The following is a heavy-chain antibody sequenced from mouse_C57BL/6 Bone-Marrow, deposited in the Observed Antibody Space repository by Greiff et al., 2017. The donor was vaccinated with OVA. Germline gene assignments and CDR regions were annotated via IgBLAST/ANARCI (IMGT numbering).Heavy chain of an antibody. Sequence: VKLMESGPGLVAPSQSLSITCTVSGFSLTSYAISWVRQPPGKGLEWLGVIWTGGGTNYNSAIKSRLSISKDNSKSQVFLKMNSLQTDDTAMYYCARNDSNYVRFAYWGQGTLVTVSA. CDR2: IWTGGGT. CDR1: GFSLTSYA. J-gene: IGHJ3*01. V-gene: IGHV2-9-1*01. CDR3: ARNDSNYVRFAY. D-gene: IGHD2-5*01.